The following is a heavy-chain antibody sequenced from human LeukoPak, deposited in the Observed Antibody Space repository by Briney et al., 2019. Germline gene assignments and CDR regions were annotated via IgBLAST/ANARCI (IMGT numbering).Heavy chain of an antibody. V-gene: IGHV3-7*03. CDR2: INPDGST. CDR3: AKGWSDCSSTSCYSPYCYYYMDV. D-gene: IGHD2-2*02. J-gene: IGHJ6*03. CDR1: GFTFSNSW. Sequence: GGSLRLSCAASGFTFSNSWMTWVRQAPGKGLEWVASINPDGSTYYLGSVKGRFTISRGNAKNSLDLQMNSLRAEDTAVYYCAKGWSDCSSTSCYSPYCYYYMDVWGKGTTVTISS.